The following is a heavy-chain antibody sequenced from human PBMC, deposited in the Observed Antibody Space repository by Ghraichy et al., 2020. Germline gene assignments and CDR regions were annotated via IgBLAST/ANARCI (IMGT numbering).Heavy chain of an antibody. D-gene: IGHD7-27*01. CDR2: IYWDNDK. Sequence: GPTLVKPTQTLTLTCTFSAFSLSTPGVGVGWIRQPPGKALEWLALIYWDNDKRYSPSLKGRLTITKDTSTNQVVLTMTNMDPVDTATYYCAHWRTGDNFDYWGQGTLVTVSS. J-gene: IGHJ4*02. CDR3: AHWRTGDNFDY. CDR1: AFSLSTPGVG. V-gene: IGHV2-5*02.